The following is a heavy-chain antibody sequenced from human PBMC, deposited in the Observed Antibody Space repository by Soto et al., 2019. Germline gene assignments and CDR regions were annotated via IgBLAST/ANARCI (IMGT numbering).Heavy chain of an antibody. J-gene: IGHJ4*02. Sequence: ASVKVSCKASGYTFTSYAMHWVRQAPGQGLEWMGGIIPIFGTANYAQKFQGRVTITADESTSTAYMELSSLRSEDTAVYYCARYYYDSSGYYRTYYFDYWGQGTLVTVSS. CDR2: IIPIFGTA. CDR3: ARYYYDSSGYYRTYYFDY. V-gene: IGHV1-69*13. CDR1: GYTFTSYA. D-gene: IGHD3-22*01.